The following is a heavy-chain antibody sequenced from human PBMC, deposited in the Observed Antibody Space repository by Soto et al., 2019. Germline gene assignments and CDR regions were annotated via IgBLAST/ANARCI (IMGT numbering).Heavy chain of an antibody. CDR1: GYTFTSYY. Sequence: QVQLVQSGAEVKKPGASVKASCKASGYTFTSYYMHWVRQAPGQGLEWMGIINPSGSSTSYAQKFQGKATMIRVTATSTVYLELSKRRSEDTAVYYGARDGNEYVWGSYGDCGWCAYWGQGTLVTVSS. CDR2: INPSGSST. J-gene: IGHJ4*02. V-gene: IGHV1-46*01. D-gene: IGHD3-16*01. CDR3: ARDGNEYVWGSYGDCGWCAY.